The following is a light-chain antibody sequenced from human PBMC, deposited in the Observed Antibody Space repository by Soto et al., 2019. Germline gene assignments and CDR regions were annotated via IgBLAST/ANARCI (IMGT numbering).Light chain of an antibody. CDR1: SSNIGAGYD. V-gene: IGLV1-40*01. J-gene: IGLJ2*01. Sequence: QSVLTQPPSVSGAPGQRVTISWTGSSSNIGAGYDVHWYKQLPGTAPKLLIYGNSNRPSGVPDRFSGSKSGTSASLAITGLQAEDEADYYCQSYDSSLSVVFGGGTKLTVL. CDR3: QSYDSSLSVV. CDR2: GNS.